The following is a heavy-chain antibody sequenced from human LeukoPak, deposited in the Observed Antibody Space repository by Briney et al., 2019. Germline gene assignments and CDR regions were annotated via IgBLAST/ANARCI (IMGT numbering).Heavy chain of an antibody. Sequence: SETLSLTCAVSGYSISSGYYWGWIRQPPGKGVEWIGSIYHSGSTYYNPSLKSRVTISVDTSKNQFSLKLSSVTAADTAVYYCARHYIVVVPAATFNWFDPWGQGTLVTVSS. CDR3: ARHYIVVVPAATFNWFDP. CDR2: IYHSGST. CDR1: GYSISSGYY. D-gene: IGHD2-2*01. V-gene: IGHV4-38-2*01. J-gene: IGHJ5*02.